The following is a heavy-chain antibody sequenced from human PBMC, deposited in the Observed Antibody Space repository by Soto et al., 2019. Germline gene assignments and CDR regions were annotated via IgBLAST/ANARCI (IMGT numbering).Heavy chain of an antibody. V-gene: IGHV1-18*01. J-gene: IGHJ5*02. Sequence: QGQLVQSGPEVKKPGASVNISCKASGYTFTTSGISWVRQAPGQGIEWMGWISPSSGKIDYVQKIQGRVVMTTDTSTNPAYLAFRSLRSDDPAVYYCARDLGFSGGWQPWGQGTLVTVYS. CDR2: ISPSSGKI. CDR3: ARDLGFSGGWQP. D-gene: IGHD6-19*01. CDR1: GYTFTTSG.